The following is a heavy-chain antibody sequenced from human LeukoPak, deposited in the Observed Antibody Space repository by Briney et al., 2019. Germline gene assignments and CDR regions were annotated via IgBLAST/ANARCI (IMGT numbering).Heavy chain of an antibody. D-gene: IGHD1-26*01. CDR2: ISGAGGST. CDR1: GFTFTDYA. V-gene: IGHV3-23*01. CDR3: ARGTDYMSTSYYDV. Sequence: GGSLRLSCAGSGFTFTDYAMTWVRQAPGMGLEWVSAISGAGGSTYYADSVKGRFTISRDNSKNTLYLQMNSLRAEDTAVYYCARGTDYMSTSYYDVWGQGTLVTVSS. J-gene: IGHJ4*02.